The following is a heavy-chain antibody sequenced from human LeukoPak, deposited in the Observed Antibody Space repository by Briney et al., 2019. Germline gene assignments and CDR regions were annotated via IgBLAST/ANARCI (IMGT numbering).Heavy chain of an antibody. Sequence: GGSLRLSCVASGFTLSSYTLNWVRQAPGKGLEWVSSISSSSNTIYYADSVKGRFTISRDNAKNSLYLQMNNLRAEDTAVYYCARESTEVFDYWGQGTLVTVSS. D-gene: IGHD4-11*01. CDR3: ARESTEVFDY. CDR2: ISSSSNTI. J-gene: IGHJ4*02. CDR1: GFTLSSYT. V-gene: IGHV3-48*01.